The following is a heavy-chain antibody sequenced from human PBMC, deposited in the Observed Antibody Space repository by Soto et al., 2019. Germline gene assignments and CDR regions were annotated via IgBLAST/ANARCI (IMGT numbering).Heavy chain of an antibody. CDR2: ISGSGGST. D-gene: IGHD4-17*01. CDR1: GFTFSSYA. Sequence: EVQLLESGGGLVQPGGSLRLSCAASGFTFSSYAMSWVRQAPGKGLEWVSAISGSGGSTYYADSVKGRFTISRDNSKNTLYLQMNRLRAEDTAVYYCAKDQVMGLHYGDYEEIDYWGQGTMVTVSS. V-gene: IGHV3-23*01. J-gene: IGHJ4*02. CDR3: AKDQVMGLHYGDYEEIDY.